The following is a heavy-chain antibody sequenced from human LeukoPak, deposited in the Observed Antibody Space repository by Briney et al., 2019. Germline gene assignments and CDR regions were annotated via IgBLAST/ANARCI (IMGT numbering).Heavy chain of an antibody. CDR1: GFTFSSYA. CDR3: ARDLSYCTITSCSYYYYGMDV. V-gene: IGHV3-30-3*01. CDR2: MSYDGSNK. Sequence: GGSLRLSCAASGFTFSSYAMHWVRQAPGKGLEWVAVMSYDGSNKYYADSVKGRFTISRDNAKNSLYLQMNSLRAEDTAVYYCARDLSYCTITSCSYYYYGMDVWGRGTTVTVSS. J-gene: IGHJ6*02. D-gene: IGHD2-2*01.